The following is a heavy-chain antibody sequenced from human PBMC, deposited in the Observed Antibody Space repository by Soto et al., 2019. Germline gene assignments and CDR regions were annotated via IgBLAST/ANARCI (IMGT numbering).Heavy chain of an antibody. CDR3: ARESLGYCSGGSCYENGWYFDL. D-gene: IGHD2-15*01. CDR1: GFTFSSYS. J-gene: IGHJ2*01. V-gene: IGHV3-21*01. CDR2: ISSSSSYI. Sequence: EVQLVESGGGLVKPGGSLRLSCAASGFTFSSYSMNWVRQAPGKGLEWVSSISSSSSYIYYADSVKGRFTISRDNAKNSLYLQMNSLRAEDTAVYYCARESLGYCSGGSCYENGWYFDLWGRGTLVTVSS.